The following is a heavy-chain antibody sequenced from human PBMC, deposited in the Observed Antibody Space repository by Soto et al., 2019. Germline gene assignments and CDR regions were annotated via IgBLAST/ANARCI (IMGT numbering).Heavy chain of an antibody. CDR2: ISAYNGNT. V-gene: IGHV1-18*01. J-gene: IGHJ6*03. D-gene: IGHD3-3*01. CDR1: GYTFTSYG. CDR3: AREGPLRKITIFGVPRFEARPSYYYMDV. Sequence: ASVKVSCKASGYTFTSYGISWVRQAPGQGLEWMGWISAYNGNTNYAQKLQGRVTMTTDTSTSTAYMELRSLRSDDTAVYYCAREGPLRKITIFGVPRFEARPSYYYMDVWGKGTTVTVSS.